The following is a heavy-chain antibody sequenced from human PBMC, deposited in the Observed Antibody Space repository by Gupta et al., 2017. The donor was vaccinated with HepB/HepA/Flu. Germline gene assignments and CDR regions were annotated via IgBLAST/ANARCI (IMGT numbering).Heavy chain of an antibody. CDR3: ARVWDYGDFYFDY. D-gene: IGHD4-17*01. J-gene: IGHJ4*02. CDR1: GYAFTSYT. CDR2: INGANGNT. Sequence: QVQLVQSGAEVKKPGASVKVSCKTSGYAFTSYTMHWVRQAPGQRLEWMGWINGANGNTKYSQKVQGRVTITWDTSASTTYMEMNRLRSEDTAVYYCARVWDYGDFYFDYWGQGTMVSVSS. V-gene: IGHV1-3*01.